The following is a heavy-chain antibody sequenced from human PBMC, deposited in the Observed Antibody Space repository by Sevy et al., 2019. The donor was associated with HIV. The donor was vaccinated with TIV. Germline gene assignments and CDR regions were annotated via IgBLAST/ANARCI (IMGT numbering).Heavy chain of an antibody. J-gene: IGHJ4*02. Sequence: SETLSLTCAVSGGSFSGYFWNWIRQSPGKGLEWIGEINHTGRLKYNPSLKSRVTISVDASKSQLSLHLRSVTAADTAVYYCARGRQAYVVVVPSTVPFDYWGRGTLVTVSS. V-gene: IGHV4-34*01. CDR3: ARGRQAYVVVVPSTVPFDY. CDR2: INHTGRL. CDR1: GGSFSGYF. D-gene: IGHD2-2*01.